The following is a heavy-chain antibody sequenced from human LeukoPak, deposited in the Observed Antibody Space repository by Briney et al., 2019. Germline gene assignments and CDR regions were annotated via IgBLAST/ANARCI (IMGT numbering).Heavy chain of an antibody. CDR1: GYTFTGYY. Sequence: ASVKVSCKASGYTFTGYYMHWVRQAPGQGLEWMGWINPNSGGTNSVQKFQGRVTMTRDTSISTAYMELSRLRSDDTAVYYCARPDDYGDYGGYFQHWGQGTLVTVSS. J-gene: IGHJ1*01. V-gene: IGHV1-2*02. CDR3: ARPDDYGDYGGYFQH. D-gene: IGHD4-17*01. CDR2: INPNSGGT.